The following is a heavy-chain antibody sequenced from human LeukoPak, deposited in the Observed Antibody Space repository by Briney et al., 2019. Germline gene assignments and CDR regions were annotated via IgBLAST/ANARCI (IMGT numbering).Heavy chain of an antibody. CDR3: AVGAFDY. J-gene: IGHJ4*02. CDR2: INAADGNT. CDR1: GYSFSNHT. Sequence: ASMTVSCTASGYSFSNHTMHWVRQAPGQRLEWMGWINAADGNTKYSQNFQGRVTISRDSSASTAYMELTSLTSEDTAVYYCAVGAFDYWGQGTLVIVSS. D-gene: IGHD4-17*01. V-gene: IGHV1-3*01.